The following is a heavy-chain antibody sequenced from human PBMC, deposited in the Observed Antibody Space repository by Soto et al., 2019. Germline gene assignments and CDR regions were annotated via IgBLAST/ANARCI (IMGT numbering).Heavy chain of an antibody. D-gene: IGHD3-16*01. J-gene: IGHJ4*02. V-gene: IGHV4-61*05. CDR2: VYYTGST. Sequence: TSETLSLTCTVSGGSISSSSYYWGWIRQPPGKGLEWIGYVYYTGSTLYNPSLKSRVTISVDMSKKEFSLRLSSVIAADTAVYYCARTRMIESWIDSWGQGTPVTVSS. CDR1: GGSISSSSYY. CDR3: ARTRMIESWIDS.